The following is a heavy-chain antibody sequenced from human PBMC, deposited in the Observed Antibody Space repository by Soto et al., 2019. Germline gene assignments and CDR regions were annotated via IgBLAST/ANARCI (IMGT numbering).Heavy chain of an antibody. Sequence: VSVKVSCKASGYTFTNYALHWVRQAPGQKLEWMGWINAGNGNTKYSQKLQGRVTITRDTSASTAYMELSSLRSEDTALYYCARDPTFTHNYYDSSRYGYYYGMDVWGQGTTVNVSS. V-gene: IGHV1-3*01. CDR1: GYTFTNYA. CDR3: ARDPTFTHNYYDSSRYGYYYGMDV. CDR2: INAGNGNT. J-gene: IGHJ6*01. D-gene: IGHD3-22*01.